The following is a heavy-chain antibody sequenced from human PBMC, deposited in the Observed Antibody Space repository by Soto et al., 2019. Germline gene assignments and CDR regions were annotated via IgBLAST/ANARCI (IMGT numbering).Heavy chain of an antibody. V-gene: IGHV1-46*01. CDR1: GYTFTTHY. Sequence: QVQLVQSGTEVKKPGASVKVSCEASGYTFTTHYMHWVRQAPGQGLEWMGLINPSGGRTTYALKFQGRVTLTSDTSTNTLYRELTRLRSEDTADYYCASAGENYGSGTFSPPLRYCFSSWGPGTLVTVSS. J-gene: IGHJ1*01. D-gene: IGHD3-10*01. CDR3: ASAGENYGSGTFSPPLRYCFSS. CDR2: INPSGGRT.